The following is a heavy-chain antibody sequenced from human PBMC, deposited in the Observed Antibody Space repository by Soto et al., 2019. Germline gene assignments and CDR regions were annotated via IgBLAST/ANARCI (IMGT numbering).Heavy chain of an antibody. CDR2: ISAYDGNT. V-gene: IGHV1-18*01. D-gene: IGHD6-19*01. CDR3: ASLIAVAGPESAFDI. Sequence: GASVKVCCKASGYTFTSYGISWVRQAKEQGLEWMGWISAYDGNTNYAQKLQGRVTMTTDTSTSTAYMELRSLRSDDTAVYYCASLIAVAGPESAFDIWGQGTMVTVSS. J-gene: IGHJ3*02. CDR1: GYTFTSYG.